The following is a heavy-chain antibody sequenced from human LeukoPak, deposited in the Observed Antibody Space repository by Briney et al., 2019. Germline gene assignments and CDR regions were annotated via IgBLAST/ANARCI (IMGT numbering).Heavy chain of an antibody. CDR3: AKEMATMNAFDI. Sequence: GGSLRLSCAASGFTFSSYAMSWVRQAPGKGLEWVSVIGDSGGSTDYKDSVKDRFIISRDNSKNTLYLQMNSLRAEDTAVYYCAKEMATMNAFDIWGQGTMVTVSS. D-gene: IGHD5-24*01. V-gene: IGHV3-23*01. CDR1: GFTFSSYA. J-gene: IGHJ3*02. CDR2: IGDSGGST.